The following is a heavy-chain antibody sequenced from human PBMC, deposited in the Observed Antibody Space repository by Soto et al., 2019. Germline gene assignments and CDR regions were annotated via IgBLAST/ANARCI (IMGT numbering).Heavy chain of an antibody. CDR2: IYYSGST. D-gene: IGHD3-3*01. Sequence: PSETLSLTCTVSGGSISSYYWSWIRQPPGKGLEWIGYIYYSGSTNYNPSLKSRVTISVDTSKNQFSLKLSSVTAADTAVYYCARLGDFWSGLDYWGQGTLVTVSS. CDR3: ARLGDFWSGLDY. CDR1: GGSISSYY. J-gene: IGHJ4*02. V-gene: IGHV4-59*08.